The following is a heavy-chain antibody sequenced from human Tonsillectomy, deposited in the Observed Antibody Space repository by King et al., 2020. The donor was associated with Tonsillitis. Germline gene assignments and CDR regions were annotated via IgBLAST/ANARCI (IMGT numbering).Heavy chain of an antibody. V-gene: IGHV4-61*02. D-gene: IGHD1-26*01. CDR1: GGSISSNSYY. J-gene: IGHJ4*02. CDR2: IYPSWST. CDR3: ARDTGARYFDY. Sequence: QLQESGPGLVKPSQTLSLTCTVSGGSISSNSYYWSWIRQPAGKGLEWIGRIYPSWSTNYNPSLQSRVTISVDTSKNQFSLRLSSVTAPDTAIYYCARDTGARYFDYWGQGTLVTVSS.